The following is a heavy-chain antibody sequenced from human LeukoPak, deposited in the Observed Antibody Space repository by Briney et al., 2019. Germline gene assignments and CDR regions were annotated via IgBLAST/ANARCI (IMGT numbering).Heavy chain of an antibody. D-gene: IGHD3-10*01. J-gene: IGHJ3*01. Sequence: GGSLRLSCAASGFTFSSYSMNWVRQAPGKGLEWVSPISSSSSYIYYADSVKGRFTISRDNAKNSLYLQMNSLRAEDTAVYYCARDLGHYYGSGSYYCWGQGTMVTVSS. CDR1: GFTFSSYS. CDR3: ARDLGHYYGSGSYYC. CDR2: ISSSSSYI. V-gene: IGHV3-21*01.